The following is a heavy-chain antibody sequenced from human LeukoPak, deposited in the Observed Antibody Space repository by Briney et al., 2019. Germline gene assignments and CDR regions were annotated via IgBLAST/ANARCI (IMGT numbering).Heavy chain of an antibody. J-gene: IGHJ4*02. CDR1: GFTFSSYA. D-gene: IGHD5-18*01. V-gene: IGHV3-30*04. CDR3: ARDGGRGYSYGTGGY. CDR2: ISYDGSNK. Sequence: GGSLRLSCAASGFTFSSYAMHWVRQAPGKGLEWVAVISYDGSNKYYADSVKGRFTTSRDNSKNTLYLQMNSLRAEDTAVYYCARDGGRGYSYGTGGYWGQGTLVTVSS.